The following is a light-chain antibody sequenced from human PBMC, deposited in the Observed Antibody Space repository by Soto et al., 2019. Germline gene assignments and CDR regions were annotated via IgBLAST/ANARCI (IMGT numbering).Light chain of an antibody. CDR2: AAS. V-gene: IGKV1-9*01. J-gene: IGKJ4*01. Sequence: DIQLTQSPSFLSASVGDRVTITCRASQDIRDHLVWYQQAPGKAPKLLMKAASTLQSGVPSRFSGYGSGTEFTLTISSLQPEDFATYYCQHRHTFPLSFGGGTKVEIK. CDR1: QDIRDH. CDR3: QHRHTFPLS.